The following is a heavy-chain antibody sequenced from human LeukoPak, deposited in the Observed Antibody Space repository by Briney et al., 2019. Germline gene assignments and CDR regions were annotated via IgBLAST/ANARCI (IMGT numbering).Heavy chain of an antibody. CDR3: ARAPTTTVYYYGMDV. D-gene: IGHD4-17*01. CDR1: GGTFSSYA. J-gene: IGHJ6*02. V-gene: IGHV1-69*13. Sequence: GASVKVPCKASGGTFSSYAISWVRQAPGQGLEWMGGIIPIFGTANYAQKFQGRVTITADESTSTAYMELSSLRSEDTAVYYCARAPTTTVYYYGMDVWGQGTTVTVSS. CDR2: IIPIFGTA.